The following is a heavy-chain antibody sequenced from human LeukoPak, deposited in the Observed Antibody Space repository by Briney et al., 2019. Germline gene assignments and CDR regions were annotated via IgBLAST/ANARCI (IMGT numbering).Heavy chain of an antibody. J-gene: IGHJ4*02. Sequence: SETLSLTCTVSGGSISSYYWSWIRQPAGKGLEWIGRIYTSGSTNYNPSLKSRVTMSVDTSKNQFSLKLSSVTAADTAVYYCARDGYDILTGYSHIDYWGQGTLVTVSS. CDR3: ARDGYDILTGYSHIDY. D-gene: IGHD3-9*01. V-gene: IGHV4-4*07. CDR1: GGSISSYY. CDR2: IYTSGST.